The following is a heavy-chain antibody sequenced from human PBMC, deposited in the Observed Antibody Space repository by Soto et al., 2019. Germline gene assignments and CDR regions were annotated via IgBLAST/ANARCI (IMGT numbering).Heavy chain of an antibody. J-gene: IGHJ3*02. V-gene: IGHV1-69*06. Sequence: SVKVSCKASGGTFSSYAISWVRQAPGQGLEWMGGIIPIFGTANYAQKFQGRVTITADKSTSTAYMELSSLRSEDTAVYYCATHGYCSSTSCYEYVAFDIWSQGTPAPVSS. D-gene: IGHD2-2*03. CDR2: IIPIFGTA. CDR1: GGTFSSYA. CDR3: ATHGYCSSTSCYEYVAFDI.